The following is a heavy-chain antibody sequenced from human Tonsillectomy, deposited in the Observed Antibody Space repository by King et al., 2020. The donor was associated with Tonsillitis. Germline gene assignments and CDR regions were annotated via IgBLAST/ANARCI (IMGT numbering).Heavy chain of an antibody. D-gene: IGHD6-19*01. V-gene: IGHV1-2*02. CDR1: GYTLTGYY. J-gene: IGHJ4*02. Sequence: EQLVQSGAEVKKPGASVKVSCKASGYTLTGYYLHWLRQAPGQGLEWMGWINPNSGGTNYAQKFQGRVTMSRDTSISTADMELSRLKSDDTAVYYCARDQDSSDWYRVDFWGQGTLVTVSS. CDR3: ARDQDSSDWYRVDF. CDR2: INPNSGGT.